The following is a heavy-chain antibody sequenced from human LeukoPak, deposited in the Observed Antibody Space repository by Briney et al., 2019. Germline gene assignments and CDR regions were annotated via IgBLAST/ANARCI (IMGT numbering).Heavy chain of an antibody. D-gene: IGHD1-26*01. Sequence: ASVKVSCKASGYTFTSYGISWVRQAPGQGLEWMGWISAYNGNTNYAQKLQGRVTMTTDTSTSTAYMELRSLRSDDTAVYYCAGDSAIKVGATTGGAFDIWGQGTMVTVSS. V-gene: IGHV1-18*01. CDR3: AGDSAIKVGATTGGAFDI. CDR2: ISAYNGNT. J-gene: IGHJ3*02. CDR1: GYTFTSYG.